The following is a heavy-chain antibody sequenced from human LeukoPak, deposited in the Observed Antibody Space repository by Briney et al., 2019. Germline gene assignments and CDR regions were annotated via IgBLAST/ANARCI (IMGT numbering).Heavy chain of an antibody. J-gene: IGHJ4*02. V-gene: IGHV1-2*02. CDR3: TREDY. CDR1: GGTFSNYA. CDR2: INPNSGGT. Sequence: ASVKVSCKASGGTFSNYAITWVRQAPGQGLEWMGWINPNSGGTNYGQKFQGRVTMTRDTSNSTAYMELSRLRSDDTAVYYCTREDYWGQGTLVTVSS.